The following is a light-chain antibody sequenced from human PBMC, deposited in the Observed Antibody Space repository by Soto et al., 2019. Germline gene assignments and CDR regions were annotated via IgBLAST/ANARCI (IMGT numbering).Light chain of an antibody. Sequence: EIVLTQSPATLSVSPGERVTISCRASQSVSDNLAWYQQKPGQAPRLLIYGASIRATDIPARFSGSGSGTEFSLTISSLQSEDVAVYYCQQYNDWPLTFGGGTKVEIK. J-gene: IGKJ4*01. CDR2: GAS. V-gene: IGKV3D-15*01. CDR1: QSVSDN. CDR3: QQYNDWPLT.